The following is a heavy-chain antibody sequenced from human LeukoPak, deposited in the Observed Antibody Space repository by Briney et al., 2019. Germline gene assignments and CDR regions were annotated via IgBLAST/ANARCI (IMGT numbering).Heavy chain of an antibody. D-gene: IGHD3-10*01. CDR2: ISYDGSNK. CDR1: GFTFDDYA. V-gene: IGHV3-30-3*01. J-gene: IGHJ4*02. Sequence: GRSLRLSCAASGFTFDDYAMHWVRQAPGKGLEWVAVISYDGSNKYYADSVKGRFTISRDNSKNTLYLQMNSLRAEDTAVYYCARDRRGSGSYYAHFDYWGQGTLVTVSS. CDR3: ARDRRGSGSYYAHFDY.